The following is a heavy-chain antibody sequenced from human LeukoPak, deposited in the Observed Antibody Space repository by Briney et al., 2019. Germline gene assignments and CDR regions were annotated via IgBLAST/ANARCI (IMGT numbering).Heavy chain of an antibody. CDR3: TTDEDWNYAREDV. D-gene: IGHD1-7*01. CDR1: GFTFNYAW. CDR2: TVSEIDGGTT. V-gene: IGHV3-15*04. J-gene: IGHJ6*02. Sequence: GGSLRLSCAASGFTFNYAWMSWVRQVPGKGLEWVGQTVSEIDGGTTDYAAPVKGRFTISRDDSKSTLYLQMNSLKIEDTAVYYCTTDEDWNYAREDVWGQGATVIVSS.